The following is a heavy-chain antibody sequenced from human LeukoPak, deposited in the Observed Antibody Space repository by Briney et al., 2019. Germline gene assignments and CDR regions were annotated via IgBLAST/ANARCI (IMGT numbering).Heavy chain of an antibody. J-gene: IGHJ4*02. CDR1: GFTFSSYG. CDR3: ARDRRGGATYADY. Sequence: PGRSLRLSCAASGFTFSSYGMHWVRQAPGKGLEWVAVIWYDGSNKYYADSVKGRFTISRDNSKNTLYLQMNSLRAEDTAVYYCARDRRGGATYADYWGQGTLVTVSS. V-gene: IGHV3-33*01. D-gene: IGHD1-26*01. CDR2: IWYDGSNK.